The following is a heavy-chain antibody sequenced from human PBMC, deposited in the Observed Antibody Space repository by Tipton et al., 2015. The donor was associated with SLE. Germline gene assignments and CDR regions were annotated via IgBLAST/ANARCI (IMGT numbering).Heavy chain of an antibody. CDR3: ARGGIAAAGTRWFYP. CDR2: INHSGST. J-gene: IGHJ5*02. Sequence: TLSLTCAVHGGFFSGYYLSWIRQPPGKGLGRIGEINHSGSTNYNPSLKSRVTISVDTSKNQFSLKLSSVTAADTAVYYCARGGIAAAGTRWFYPWGKGTLVTVS. CDR1: GGFFSGYY. V-gene: IGHV4-34*01. D-gene: IGHD6-13*01.